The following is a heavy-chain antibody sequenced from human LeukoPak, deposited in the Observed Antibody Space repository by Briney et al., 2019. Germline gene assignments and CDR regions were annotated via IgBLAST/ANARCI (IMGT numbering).Heavy chain of an antibody. J-gene: IGHJ4*02. V-gene: IGHV4-59*01. Sequence: SETLSLTCTVSGGSISSYYWSWIRQPPGKGLEWIGYIYYSGSTNYNPSLKSRVTISVDTSKNQFSLKLSSVTAADTAVYYCATAIRGSSGWYLDYWGQGTLVTVSS. D-gene: IGHD6-19*01. CDR1: GGSISSYY. CDR3: ATAIRGSSGWYLDY. CDR2: IYYSGST.